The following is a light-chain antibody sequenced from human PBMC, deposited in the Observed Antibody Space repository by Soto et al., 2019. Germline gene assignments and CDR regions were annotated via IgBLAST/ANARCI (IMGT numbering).Light chain of an antibody. CDR3: QQYGSSALT. Sequence: EIVLTQSPGTLSLSPGDTATLSRRASQSVSNTYLAWYQQKPGQAPRLLIYGASSRATGFPDRFSGSGSGTDFTLTISRLEPEDFAVYYCQQYGSSALTFGGGTKVDIK. CDR1: QSVSNTY. CDR2: GAS. V-gene: IGKV3-20*01. J-gene: IGKJ4*01.